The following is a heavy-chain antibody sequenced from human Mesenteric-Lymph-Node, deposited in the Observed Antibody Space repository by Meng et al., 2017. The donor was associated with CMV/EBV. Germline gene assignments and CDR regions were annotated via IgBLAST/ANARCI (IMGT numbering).Heavy chain of an antibody. V-gene: IGHV1-18*01. CDR1: GYTFTSYG. CDR2: ISAYNGNT. CDR3: ARDRGGNYYDSSGYYYGGVVDY. J-gene: IGHJ4*02. D-gene: IGHD3-22*01. Sequence: ATVKVSCKASGYTFTSYGISWVRQAPGQGLEWMGWISAYNGNTNYAQKLQGRVTMTTDTSTSTAYMELSSLRSEDTAVYYCARDRGGNYYDSSGYYYGGVVDYWGQGTLVTVSS.